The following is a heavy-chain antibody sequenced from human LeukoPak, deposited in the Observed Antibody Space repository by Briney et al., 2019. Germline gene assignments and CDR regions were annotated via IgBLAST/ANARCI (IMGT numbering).Heavy chain of an antibody. Sequence: ASVKVSCKASGYTFTSYYIHWARQAPGQGLEWMGIINPSGGSTSYAQKFQGRVTMTRDTSTSTVYMELSSLRSEDAAVYYCGRGGWIQLWPGDYWGREPWSPSPQ. J-gene: IGHJ4*02. CDR2: INPSGGST. CDR1: GYTFTSYY. V-gene: IGHV1-46*01. CDR3: GRGGWIQLWPGDY. D-gene: IGHD5-18*01.